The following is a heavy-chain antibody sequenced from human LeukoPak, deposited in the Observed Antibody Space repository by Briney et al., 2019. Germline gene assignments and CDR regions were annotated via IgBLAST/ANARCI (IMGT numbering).Heavy chain of an antibody. CDR2: INHSGST. J-gene: IGHJ6*03. CDR3: ARETSQKGAHYMDV. CDR1: GGSFSGYY. D-gene: IGHD3-16*01. V-gene: IGHV4-34*01. Sequence: SSETLSLTCAVYGGSFSGYYWSWIRQPPGKGLEWIGEINHSGSTNYNPSLKSRVTISVDTSKNQFSLKLSSVTAADTAVYYCARETSQKGAHYMDVWGKGTTVTISS.